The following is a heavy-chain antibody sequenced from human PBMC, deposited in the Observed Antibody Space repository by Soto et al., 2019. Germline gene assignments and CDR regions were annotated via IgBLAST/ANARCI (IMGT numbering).Heavy chain of an antibody. V-gene: IGHV1-69*13. D-gene: IGHD3-10*01. CDR1: GGTFSSYA. CDR2: IIPIFGTA. Sequence: ASVKVSCKASGGTFSSYAISWVRQAPGQGLEWMGGIIPIFGTANYAQKFQGRVTITADESTSTAYMELSSLRSEDTAVYYCARDREVAMVRGVALYYFDYWGQGTLVTVSS. J-gene: IGHJ4*02. CDR3: ARDREVAMVRGVALYYFDY.